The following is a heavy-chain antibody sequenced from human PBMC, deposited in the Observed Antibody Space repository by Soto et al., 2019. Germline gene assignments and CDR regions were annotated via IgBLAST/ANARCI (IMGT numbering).Heavy chain of an antibody. D-gene: IGHD6-19*01. CDR2: ISGSGGST. V-gene: IGHV3-23*01. J-gene: IGHJ6*02. CDR3: AKAAVAANYYYYGMDV. CDR1: GFSFSSYA. Sequence: GGSLRLSCAASGFSFSSYAINWVRQAPGKGLEWVSGISGSGGSTYYADSVQGRFTISRDNSKNTLFLQMSSLGAEDTAVYSCAKAAVAANYYYYGMDVWGQGTTVTVSS.